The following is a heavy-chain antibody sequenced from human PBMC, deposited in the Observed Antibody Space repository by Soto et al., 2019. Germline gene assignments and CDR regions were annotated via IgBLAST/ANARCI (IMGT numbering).Heavy chain of an antibody. CDR1: GYTFTSYA. D-gene: IGHD3-10*01. J-gene: IGHJ4*02. CDR2: INAGNGNT. V-gene: IGHV1-3*01. CDR3: ARIPYGSGRLSNLNDY. Sequence: ASVKVSCKASGYTFTSYAMHWVRQAPGQRLEWMGWINAGNGNTKYSQKFQGRVTITRDTSASTAYMELSSLRSEDTAVYYCARIPYGSGRLSNLNDYWGQGTLVTVSS.